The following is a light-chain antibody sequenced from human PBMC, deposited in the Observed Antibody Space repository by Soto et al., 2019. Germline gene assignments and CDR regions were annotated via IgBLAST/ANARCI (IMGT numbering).Light chain of an antibody. V-gene: IGKV1-5*03. J-gene: IGKJ2*01. CDR2: KAS. CDR1: QSLNIW. Sequence: DIAMTQSPSTLSASVGDRVTITCRATQSLNIWLAWYQQKPGKAPKLLISKASSIESGVPSRFSGSGSGTEFSLTISSLQPDDFATYYCQQYKAYSYTFGQGTKLEMK. CDR3: QQYKAYSYT.